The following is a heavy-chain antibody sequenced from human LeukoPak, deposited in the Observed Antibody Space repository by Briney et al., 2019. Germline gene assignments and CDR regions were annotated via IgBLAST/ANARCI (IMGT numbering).Heavy chain of an antibody. V-gene: IGHV4-39*07. CDR3: ARDANPQYYYVPNWFDP. CDR2: IYYSGST. CDR1: GGSISSSSYY. D-gene: IGHD3-10*02. J-gene: IGHJ5*02. Sequence: PSETLSLACTVSGGSISSSSYYWGWIRQPPGKGLEWIGSIYYSGSTYYNPSLKSRVTISVDTSKNQFSLKLSSVTAADTAVYYCARDANPQYYYVPNWFDPWGQGTLVTVSS.